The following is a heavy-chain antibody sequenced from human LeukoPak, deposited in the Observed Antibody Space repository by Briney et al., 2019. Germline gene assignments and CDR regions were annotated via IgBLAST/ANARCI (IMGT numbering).Heavy chain of an antibody. V-gene: IGHV3-66*01. CDR2: IYSDGTT. J-gene: IGHJ4*02. D-gene: IGHD5-18*01. Sequence: GGSLSLSCAASGLTVSRSYMSWVRQTPGKGLEWISVIYSDGTTDYADSVKGRFTISRDNSKNTPYLQMTSLRAEDTGVYYCVKDIHHSYGSESFDLWGQGTLVTVSS. CDR3: VKDIHHSYGSESFDL. CDR1: GLTVSRSY.